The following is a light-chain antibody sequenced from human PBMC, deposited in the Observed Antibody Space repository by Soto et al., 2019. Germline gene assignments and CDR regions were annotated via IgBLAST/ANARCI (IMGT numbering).Light chain of an antibody. V-gene: IGLV2-14*01. CDR1: SSDVGGYKY. CDR3: SSYTISNTLV. J-gene: IGLJ1*01. CDR2: DVS. Sequence: QSALTQPASVSGSPGQSITISCTGTSSDVGGYKYVSWYQQYPGKAPKLMIYDVSNRPSGVSNRFSGSKSGNTASLTISGLQAEDEDDYYCSSYTISNTLVFGSGTKATVL.